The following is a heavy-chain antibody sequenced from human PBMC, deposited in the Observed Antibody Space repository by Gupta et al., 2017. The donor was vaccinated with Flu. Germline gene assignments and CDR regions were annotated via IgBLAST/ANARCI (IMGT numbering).Heavy chain of an antibody. CDR2: IWYEGTDI. V-gene: IGHV3-33*01. D-gene: IGHD2-15*01. Sequence: APGKGLEWWAVIWYEGTDIYYADSVKGRFTSARVKSKNTLYLEMNSRRFEDTAVYYCVRDTSVGPSKYCSGGSCSSSWFDPWGQGTLVTVSS. J-gene: IGHJ5*02. CDR3: VRDTSVGPSKYCSGGSCSSSWFDP.